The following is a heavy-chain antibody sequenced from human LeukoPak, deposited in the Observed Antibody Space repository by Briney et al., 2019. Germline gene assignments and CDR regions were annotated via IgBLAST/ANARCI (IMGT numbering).Heavy chain of an antibody. CDR2: INDSGST. D-gene: IGHD3-3*01. Sequence: SETLSLTCAVYGGSFSGYYWSWIRQPPGKGLEWIGEINDSGSTNYNPSLKSRVTISVDTSKNQFSLKLSSVTAADTAVYYCARVFAFGVVIIPWCDPWGQGTLVTVSS. CDR1: GGSFSGYY. J-gene: IGHJ5*02. CDR3: ARVFAFGVVIIPWCDP. V-gene: IGHV4-34*01.